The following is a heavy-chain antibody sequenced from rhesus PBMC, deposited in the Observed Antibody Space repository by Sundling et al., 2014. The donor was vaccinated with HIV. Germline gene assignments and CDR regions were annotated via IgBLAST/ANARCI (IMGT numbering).Heavy chain of an antibody. CDR1: AASISSYW. CDR3: AREGRYCSDTYCYRGGLDS. D-gene: IGHD2-27*01. V-gene: IGHV4-80*01. Sequence: QVQLQESGPGLVKPSETLSLTCTVSAASISSYWWSWIRQPPGKGLEWIGEIGIHSGTTNYNPSLKSRVTISTDTSNNQFSLRLSSVTAADTAVYYCAREGRYCSDTYCYRGGLDSWGQGVVVTVSS. CDR2: IGIHSGTT. J-gene: IGHJ6*01.